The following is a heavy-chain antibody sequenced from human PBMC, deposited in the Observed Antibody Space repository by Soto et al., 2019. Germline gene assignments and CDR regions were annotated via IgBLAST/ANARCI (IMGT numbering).Heavy chain of an antibody. CDR2: LSSDGTNE. CDR1: GFTLSDHA. D-gene: IGHD3-10*01. Sequence: GGSLRLSCAASGFTLSDHAIHWVRQAPGKGLDWVALLSSDGTNEKYANSLKGRFTISRDNSKNMVYLQMNSLRIEDTAVYFCVRGSGPGSYLVDYWSHGTLVTVSS. V-gene: IGHV3-30-3*01. J-gene: IGHJ4*01. CDR3: VRGSGPGSYLVDY.